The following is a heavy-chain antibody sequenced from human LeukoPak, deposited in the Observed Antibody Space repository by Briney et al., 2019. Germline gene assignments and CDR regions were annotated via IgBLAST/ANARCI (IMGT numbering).Heavy chain of an antibody. Sequence: SETLSLTCAVYGGSFSGYYWSWIRQPPGKGLEWIGEINHSGSTNYNPSLKSRVTISVDTSKNQFSLKLSSVTAADTAVYYCARGTIFGVLPFWGQGTLVTVSS. D-gene: IGHD3-3*01. J-gene: IGHJ4*02. CDR2: INHSGST. V-gene: IGHV4-34*01. CDR1: GGSFSGYY. CDR3: ARGTIFGVLPF.